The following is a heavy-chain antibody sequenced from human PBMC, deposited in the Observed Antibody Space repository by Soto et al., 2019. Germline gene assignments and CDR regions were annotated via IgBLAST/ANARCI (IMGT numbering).Heavy chain of an antibody. D-gene: IGHD2-2*01. CDR2: IIPIFGTA. J-gene: IGHJ6*02. V-gene: IGHV1-69*06. Sequence: ASVKVSCKASGGTFSSYAISWVRQAPGQGLEWMGGIIPIFGTANYAQKFQGRVTITADKSTSTAYMELSSLRSEDTAVYYCARATGDIVVVPAAPDYYYYGMDVWGQGTTVTVSS. CDR1: GGTFSSYA. CDR3: ARATGDIVVVPAAPDYYYYGMDV.